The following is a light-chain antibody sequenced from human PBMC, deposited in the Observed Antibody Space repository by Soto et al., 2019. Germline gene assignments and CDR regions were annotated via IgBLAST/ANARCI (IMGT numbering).Light chain of an antibody. CDR1: QSVGSS. V-gene: IGKV3-11*01. Sequence: EIVLRQSPATLSLSPGERATLSCRASQSVGSSLAWYQQKPGQAPRLLIYGASTRATGIPARFSGSGSGTEFTLTISSLQSEDFAVYYCQQRSNWPRGTFGQGTKVDIK. J-gene: IGKJ1*01. CDR2: GAS. CDR3: QQRSNWPRGT.